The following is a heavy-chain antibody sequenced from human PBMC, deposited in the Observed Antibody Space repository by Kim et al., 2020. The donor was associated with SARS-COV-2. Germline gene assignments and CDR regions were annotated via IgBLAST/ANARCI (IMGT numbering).Heavy chain of an antibody. D-gene: IGHD5-12*01. Sequence: SETLSLTCAVSGGSISSSNWWSWVRQPPGKGLEWIGEIYHSGSTNYNPSLKSRVTISVDKSKNQFSLKLSSVTAADTAVYYCARVSYSGYDFVPYYYYGMDVWGQGTTVTVSS. CDR3: ARVSYSGYDFVPYYYYGMDV. CDR2: IYHSGST. CDR1: GGSISSSNW. J-gene: IGHJ6*02. V-gene: IGHV4-4*02.